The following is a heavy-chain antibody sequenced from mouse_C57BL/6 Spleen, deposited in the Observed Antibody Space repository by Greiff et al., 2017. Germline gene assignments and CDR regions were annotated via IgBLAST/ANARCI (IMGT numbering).Heavy chain of an antibody. D-gene: IGHD6-5*01. Sequence: EVQGVESGGGLVQPGGSLSLSCAASGFTFTDYYMSWVRQPPGKALEWLGFIRNKANGYTTEYSASVKGRFTISRDNSQSILYLQMNALRAEDSATYYCARSSSYAPAWFAYWGQGTLVTVSA. J-gene: IGHJ3*01. V-gene: IGHV7-3*01. CDR2: IRNKANGYTT. CDR3: ARSSSYAPAWFAY. CDR1: GFTFTDYY.